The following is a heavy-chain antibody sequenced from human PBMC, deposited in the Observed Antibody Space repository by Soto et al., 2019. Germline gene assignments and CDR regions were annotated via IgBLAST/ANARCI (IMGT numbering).Heavy chain of an antibody. J-gene: IGHJ6*03. CDR3: ARLGVVVPASRFKATTTTGYYMDV. V-gene: IGHV4-34*01. CDR1: GGSFSGYY. CDR2: INHSGST. Sequence: QVQLQQWGAGLLKPSETLSLTCAVYGGSFSGYYWSWIRQPPGKGLEWIGEINHSGSTNYNPCLKSRVTISVDTSKNQFSLKLSSVTAADTAVYYCARLGVVVPASRFKATTTTGYYMDVWGKGTTVTVSS. D-gene: IGHD2-2*01.